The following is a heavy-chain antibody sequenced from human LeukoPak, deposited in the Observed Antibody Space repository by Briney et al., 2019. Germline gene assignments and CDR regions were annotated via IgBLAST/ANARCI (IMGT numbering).Heavy chain of an antibody. CDR3: ARSSSWDYYMDV. V-gene: IGHV4-39*01. J-gene: IGHJ6*03. CDR2: IYYSGST. CDR1: GGSISSSSYY. Sequence: KPSETLSLTCTVSGGSISSSSYYWGWIRQPPGKGLEWIGSIYYSGSTYYNPSLKSRVTISVDTSKNQFSLKLSSVTAADTAVYYCARSSSWDYYMDVWGKGTTVTISS. D-gene: IGHD6-13*01.